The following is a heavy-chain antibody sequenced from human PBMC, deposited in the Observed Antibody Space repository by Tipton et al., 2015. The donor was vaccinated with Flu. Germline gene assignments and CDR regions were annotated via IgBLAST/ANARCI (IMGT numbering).Heavy chain of an antibody. CDR3: ARGPGYQEN. V-gene: IGHV4-4*07. J-gene: IGHJ4*02. CDR2: FYTSGST. CDR1: GGPISTYY. D-gene: IGHD6-13*01. Sequence: PGLVKPSGTLSLTCTVSGGPISTYYWCWIRQPAGKGLEWIGRFYTSGSTNYNPSLKSRVTISVDTSKNQFSLELSSVTAADTAVYYCARGPGYQENWGQGTLVTVSS.